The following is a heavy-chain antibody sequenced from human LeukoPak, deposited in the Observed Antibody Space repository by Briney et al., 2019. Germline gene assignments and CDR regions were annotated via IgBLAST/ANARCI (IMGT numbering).Heavy chain of an antibody. J-gene: IGHJ4*02. D-gene: IGHD2-15*01. CDR1: GGSIRNYG. V-gene: IGHV4-59*01. Sequence: SETLSLTCTVSGGSIRNYGWNWIRQSPGKGLEWIGYIYYTGTTNYNPSLKSRVTISVDMSKNQFSLKLSSVTAADTAVYYCATHPPKVCTGGSCTDYWGQGTLVTVSS. CDR2: IYYTGTT. CDR3: ATHPPKVCTGGSCTDY.